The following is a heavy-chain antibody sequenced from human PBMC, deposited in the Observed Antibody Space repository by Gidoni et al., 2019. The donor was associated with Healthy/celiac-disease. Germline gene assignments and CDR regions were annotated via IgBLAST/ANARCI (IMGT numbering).Heavy chain of an antibody. V-gene: IGHV7-4-1*02. D-gene: IGHD6-6*01. CDR2: INTNTGNP. CDR3: ARDEGIAARPDSYYYYGMDV. Sequence: QVQPVQSGSELKKPGASVQVYCKASGYTFTSYAWNWVRQATGQGLEWMGWINTNTGNPTYAQGFTGRFVFSLDTAVSTAYLQISSLKAEDTAVYYCARDEGIAARPDSYYYYGMDVWGQGTTVTVSS. J-gene: IGHJ6*02. CDR1: GYTFTSYA.